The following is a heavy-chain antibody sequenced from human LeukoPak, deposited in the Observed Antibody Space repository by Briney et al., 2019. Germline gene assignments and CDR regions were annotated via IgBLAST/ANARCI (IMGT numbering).Heavy chain of an antibody. V-gene: IGHV4-61*02. CDR2: IYTSGST. D-gene: IGHD1-26*01. CDR1: GGSINSGSYY. Sequence: SETLSLTCTVSGGSINSGSYYWSWIRQPAGKGLEWIGRIYTSGSTNYNLSLKSRVTISLDTSKNQFSLKLSSVTAADTAVYYCARRYSGSPVGFDYWGQGTLVTVSS. CDR3: ARRYSGSPVGFDY. J-gene: IGHJ4*02.